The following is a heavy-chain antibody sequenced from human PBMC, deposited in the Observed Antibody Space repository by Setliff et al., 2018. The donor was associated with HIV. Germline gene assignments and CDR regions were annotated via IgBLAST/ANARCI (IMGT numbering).Heavy chain of an antibody. D-gene: IGHD3-3*01. J-gene: IGHJ6*03. Sequence: PGGSLRLSCSVSGFTVRSNYMSWVRQAPGKGLEWVSVIYRTVNTYYADSVKGRFTIPRDNAKNSLYLQMNSLRAEDTAVYYCARDNRFLEWLSSAYYYYYMDVWGKGTTVTVSS. CDR3: ARDNRFLEWLSSAYYYYYMDV. CDR2: IYRTVNT. CDR1: GFTVRSNY. V-gene: IGHV3-66*01.